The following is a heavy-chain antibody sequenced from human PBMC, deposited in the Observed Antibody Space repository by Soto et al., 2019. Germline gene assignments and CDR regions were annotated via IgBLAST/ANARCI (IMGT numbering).Heavy chain of an antibody. CDR1: GYTFSNYY. CDR3: ARPRHYYYGMDV. J-gene: IGHJ6*02. CDR2: INPSGGTT. Sequence: QVQLVQSGAEVREPGASVKVSCKASGYTFSNYYIHWVRQAPGQGLEWMGIINPSGGTTTYAQRFQGRITMTTDTSTSTVYMELSSLRSEDTAVYYCARPRHYYYGMDVWGQGTTVTVSS. V-gene: IGHV1-46*01.